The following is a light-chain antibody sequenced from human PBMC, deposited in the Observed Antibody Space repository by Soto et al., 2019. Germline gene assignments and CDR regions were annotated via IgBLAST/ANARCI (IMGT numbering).Light chain of an antibody. CDR1: QSVLYSSDNRNY. CDR3: HQYYSSPRA. CDR2: WAS. Sequence: DIVVTQSPDSLAASLGERATINCKSSQSVLYSSDNRNYLAWYQHKPGQSPKLLIYWASTRESGVPDRFSGSGSGTDFTLTISSLQAEDVAVYYCHQYYSSPRAFGQGTKVEIK. V-gene: IGKV4-1*01. J-gene: IGKJ1*01.